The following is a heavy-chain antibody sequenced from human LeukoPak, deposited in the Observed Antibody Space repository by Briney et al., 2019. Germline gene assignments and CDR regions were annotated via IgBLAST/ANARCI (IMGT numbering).Heavy chain of an antibody. Sequence: GGSLRLSCAASGFAFSTYAMHWVRQAPGKGLEWVAVISYDGSVKYYADSVKGRFTISRDNSKNTLYLQMNSLRAEDTAVYYCAKDLRIPGNYYDSSGGAFDIWGQGTMVTVSS. D-gene: IGHD3-22*01. CDR2: ISYDGSVK. V-gene: IGHV3-30-3*01. CDR3: AKDLRIPGNYYDSSGGAFDI. CDR1: GFAFSTYA. J-gene: IGHJ3*02.